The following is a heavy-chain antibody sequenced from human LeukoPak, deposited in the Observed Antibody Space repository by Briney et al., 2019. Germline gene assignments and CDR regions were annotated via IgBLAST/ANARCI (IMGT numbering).Heavy chain of an antibody. D-gene: IGHD6-19*01. CDR2: IRGDGGST. V-gene: IGHV3-43*02. J-gene: IGHJ4*02. CDR1: GFMFHDYA. CDR3: ARESESSGWYDY. Sequence: GGTLRLSCAAPGFMFHDYAIHWVRQAPGKGLEWVSLIRGDGGSTFYADSVKGRFNISRDNSKNSLYLQMHSLRSDDTALYYCARESESSGWYDYWGQGTLVTVSS.